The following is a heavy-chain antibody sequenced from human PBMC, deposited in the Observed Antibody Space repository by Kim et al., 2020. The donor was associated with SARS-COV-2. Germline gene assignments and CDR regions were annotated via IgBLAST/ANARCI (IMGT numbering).Heavy chain of an antibody. J-gene: IGHJ4*02. Sequence: ISNYNPSLETRVTISIDTSKNQFSLKLTSMTAADTAVYYCVRDLANWGFDFWGPGTVVTVSS. V-gene: IGHV4-59*01. D-gene: IGHD7-27*01. CDR3: VRDLANWGFDF. CDR2: IS.